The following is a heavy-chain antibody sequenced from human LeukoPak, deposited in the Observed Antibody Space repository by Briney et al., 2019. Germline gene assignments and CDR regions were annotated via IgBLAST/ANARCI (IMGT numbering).Heavy chain of an antibody. J-gene: IGHJ4*02. CDR3: ASSTYYYDSGGYYYYFNY. CDR2: ISTSSNYI. D-gene: IGHD3-22*01. CDR1: GFTFSSYS. Sequence: SGGSLRLSCAASGFTFSSYSMNWVRQAPGKGLEWVSSISTSSNYIYYADSVKGRFTISRDNAKNSLYLQMNSLRAEDTAVYYCASSTYYYDSGGYYYYFNYWGQGTLVTVSS. V-gene: IGHV3-21*01.